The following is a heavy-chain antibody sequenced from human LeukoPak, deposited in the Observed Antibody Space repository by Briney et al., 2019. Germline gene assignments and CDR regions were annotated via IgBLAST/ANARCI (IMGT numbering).Heavy chain of an antibody. CDR3: ARDLVVVPASPYYFDY. D-gene: IGHD2-15*01. J-gene: IGHJ4*02. V-gene: IGHV3-48*01. CDR1: GFTFSNYH. Sequence: GGSLRLSCAASGFTFSNYHMNWVRQAPGKGLEWVSYISKSASTTYYADSVKGRFTISGGTARNSVYLQMNSLTAEDTAVYYCARDLVVVPASPYYFDYWGQGTLVTVSS. CDR2: ISKSASTT.